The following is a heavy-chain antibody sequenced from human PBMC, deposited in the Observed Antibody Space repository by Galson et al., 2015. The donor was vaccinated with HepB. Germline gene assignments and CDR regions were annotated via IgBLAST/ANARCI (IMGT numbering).Heavy chain of an antibody. Sequence: QSGAEVKKPGESLRISCKGSGYSFTSYWISWVRQMPGKGLEWMGRIDPSDSYTNYSPSYQGHVTISADKSISTAYLQWSSLKASDTAMYYCARTADPTGYSSRWTDYWGQGTLVTVS. CDR1: GYSFTSYW. J-gene: IGHJ4*02. D-gene: IGHD6-13*01. CDR3: ARTADPTGYSSRWTDY. V-gene: IGHV5-10-1*01. CDR2: IDPSDSYT.